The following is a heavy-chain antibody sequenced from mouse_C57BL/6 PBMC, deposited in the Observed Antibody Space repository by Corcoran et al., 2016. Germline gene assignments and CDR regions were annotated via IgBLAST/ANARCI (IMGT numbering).Heavy chain of an antibody. D-gene: IGHD2-5*01. CDR3: ARGHISNYWFAY. J-gene: IGHJ3*01. Sequence: EVQLQQSGPELVKPGASVKISCKASGYTFTDYYMNWVKQSHGKSLEWIGDINPNNGGTSYNQKFKGKATLTVDKSSSTAYMELRSLTSEDSAVYYCARGHISNYWFAYWGQGTLVTVSA. CDR2: INPNNGGT. CDR1: GYTFTDYY. V-gene: IGHV1-26*01.